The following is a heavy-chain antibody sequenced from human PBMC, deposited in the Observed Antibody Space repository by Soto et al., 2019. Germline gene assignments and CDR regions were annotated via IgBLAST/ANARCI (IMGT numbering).Heavy chain of an antibody. Sequence: QITLKESGPTLVKPTQTLTLTCTFSGFSLSTSAVGVGWIRQPPGKALEWLAFIYWDDDKRYSPSLKSSLTITKDTSKKQVVLAMTHMDPVDTPTSYCAHLVVAGLTYYFDYWGQGTLVTVSS. CDR3: AHLVVAGLTYYFDY. J-gene: IGHJ4*02. D-gene: IGHD2-15*01. V-gene: IGHV2-5*02. CDR1: GFSLSTSAVG. CDR2: IYWDDDK.